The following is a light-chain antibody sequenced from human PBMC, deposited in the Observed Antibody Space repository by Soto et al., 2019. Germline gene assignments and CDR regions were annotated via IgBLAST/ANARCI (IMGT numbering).Light chain of an antibody. CDR2: GAS. V-gene: IGKV3-15*01. CDR1: QSVGSY. CDR3: QQYNNWPLT. J-gene: IGKJ3*01. Sequence: ERVTTQSPATLSVSPGERVTLSCRASQSVGSYLAWYQQKPGQAPRLLIHGASTRATGIPARFSGSGSGTEFTLTISSLQSEDFAVYYCQQYNNWPLTFGPGTEVHI.